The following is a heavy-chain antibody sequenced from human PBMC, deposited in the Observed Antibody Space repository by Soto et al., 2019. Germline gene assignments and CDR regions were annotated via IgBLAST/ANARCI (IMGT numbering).Heavy chain of an antibody. Sequence: QVQLVQSGAEVKEPGASVKVYCKASGYTFTDYPIHWVRQAPGQRLEWMGWISGGNGNTNYSPNHQARVTFDRDRSASTASMELRNLRSEDTAVYYCAKERNFVVVVPAAGTFESWGQGTLVTVS. CDR3: AKERNFVVVVPAAGTFES. V-gene: IGHV1-3*01. D-gene: IGHD2-2*01. J-gene: IGHJ4*02. CDR2: ISGGNGNT. CDR1: GYTFTDYP.